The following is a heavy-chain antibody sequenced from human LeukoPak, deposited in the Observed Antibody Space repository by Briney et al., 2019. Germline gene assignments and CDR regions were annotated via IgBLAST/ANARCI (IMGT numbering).Heavy chain of an antibody. Sequence: PSETLSLTCTVSGGSISSYYWSWIRQPPGKGLEWIGYIYYSGSTKYKPSLKSRVTISVDTSKNQFSLKLSSVTAADTAVYYCARRKCSGGSCYKDYWGQGTLVTVSS. CDR3: ARRKCSGGSCYKDY. J-gene: IGHJ4*02. CDR2: IYYSGST. D-gene: IGHD2-15*01. V-gene: IGHV4-59*08. CDR1: GGSISSYY.